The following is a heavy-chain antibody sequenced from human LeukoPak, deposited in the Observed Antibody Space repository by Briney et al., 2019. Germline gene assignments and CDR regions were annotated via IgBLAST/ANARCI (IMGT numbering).Heavy chain of an antibody. D-gene: IGHD5-18*01. CDR2: ISSSGSTI. CDR3: ARELESFYGYSQIYYYYGMDV. Sequence: GGSLRLSCAASGFTFSDYYMSWIRQAPGKGLEWVSYISSSGSTICYADSVKGRFTISRNNAKNSLYLQMNSLRAEDTAVYYCARELESFYGYSQIYYYYGMDVWGQGTTVTVSS. CDR1: GFTFSDYY. V-gene: IGHV3-11*01. J-gene: IGHJ6*02.